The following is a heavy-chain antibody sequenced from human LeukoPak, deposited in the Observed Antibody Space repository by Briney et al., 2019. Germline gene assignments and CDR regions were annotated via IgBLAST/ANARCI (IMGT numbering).Heavy chain of an antibody. J-gene: IGHJ4*02. CDR1: GFTFNTYA. Sequence: GGSLRLSCAVSGFTFNTYAMSWVRQIPGRGLEWVSAISGSGGNTWYADSVKGRFTISRDNSKNTLYLQMNSLRAEDTAVYYCAKEGFDSWGQGTLVTVSS. V-gene: IGHV3-23*01. CDR2: ISGSGGNT. CDR3: AKEGFDS.